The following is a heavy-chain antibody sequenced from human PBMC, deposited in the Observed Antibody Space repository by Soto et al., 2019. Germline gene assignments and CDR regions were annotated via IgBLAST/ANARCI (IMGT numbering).Heavy chain of an antibody. D-gene: IGHD3-3*01. J-gene: IGHJ4*02. CDR3: ARSDFWSGCLDF. V-gene: IGHV4-34*01. Sequence: SETLSLTCAVYGESFSGYYWSWIRQAPGKGLEWIGEINHSGSTNYNPSLKSRVTISVDTSKNQFSLKLNSVTGADTAVYYCARSDFWSGCLDFWGQGTLVTVSS. CDR1: GESFSGYY. CDR2: INHSGST.